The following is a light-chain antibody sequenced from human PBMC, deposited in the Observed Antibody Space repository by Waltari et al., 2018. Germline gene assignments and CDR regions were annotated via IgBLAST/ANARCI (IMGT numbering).Light chain of an antibody. J-gene: IGKJ1*01. CDR3: QQANYWA. CDR2: AAS. Sequence: DIHLTQPPSSVSASVGDRVVITCRASQGLSSWIVWYQQKPGKAPSLLIYAASTLHSGVPSRFSGSGSGTQFNLTITSLQPEDFATYYCQQANYWAFGQGTNVELK. V-gene: IGKV1D-12*01. CDR1: QGLSSW.